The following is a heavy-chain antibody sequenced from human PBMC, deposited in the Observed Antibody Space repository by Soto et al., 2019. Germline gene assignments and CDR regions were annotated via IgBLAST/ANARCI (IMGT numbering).Heavy chain of an antibody. CDR2: IYHSGST. D-gene: IGHD6-19*01. J-gene: IGHJ4*02. CDR1: SGSISSSNW. V-gene: IGHV4-4*02. Sequence: PSETLSLTCAVSSGSISSSNWWSWVRQPPGKGLEWIGEIYHSGSTNYNPSLKSRVTISVDKSKNQFSLKLSSVTAADTAVFYCARLMRESSGWPRVYDYWGQGTLVTVSS. CDR3: ARLMRESSGWPRVYDY.